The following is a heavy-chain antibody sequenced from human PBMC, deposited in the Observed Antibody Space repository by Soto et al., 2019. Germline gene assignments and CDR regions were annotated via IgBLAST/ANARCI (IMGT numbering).Heavy chain of an antibody. Sequence: QVQLVQSGAEVKKPGSSVKVSCKASGGTFSSYTISWVRQAPGQGLEWMGRIIPILGIANYAQKFQGRVTITADKSTSIAYMELSSLRSEDTAVYYCARGTYCSGGSCYPRNYYYYMDVWGKGTTVTVSS. D-gene: IGHD2-15*01. J-gene: IGHJ6*03. CDR1: GGTFSSYT. V-gene: IGHV1-69*02. CDR2: IIPILGIA. CDR3: ARGTYCSGGSCYPRNYYYYMDV.